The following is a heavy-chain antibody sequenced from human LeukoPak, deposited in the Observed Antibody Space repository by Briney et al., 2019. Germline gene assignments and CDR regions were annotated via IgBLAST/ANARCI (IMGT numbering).Heavy chain of an antibody. D-gene: IGHD1-26*01. CDR1: GFTFTSSA. J-gene: IGHJ4*02. CDR2: IVVGSGNT. CDR3: AADPRASYSGSYLSLFDY. V-gene: IGHV1-58*02. Sequence: SVKVSCKASGFTFTSSAMQWVRQARGQRLEWIGWIVVGSGNTNYAQKFQERVTITRDMSTSTAYMELSSLRSEDTAVYYCAADPRASYSGSYLSLFDYWGQGTLVTVSS.